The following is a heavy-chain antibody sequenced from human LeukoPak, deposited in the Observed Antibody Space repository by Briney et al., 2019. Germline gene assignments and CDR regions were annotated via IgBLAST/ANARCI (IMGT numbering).Heavy chain of an antibody. CDR2: TYYRSKWYN. V-gene: IGHV6-1*01. J-gene: IGHJ4*02. CDR1: GDSVSSNSAA. CDR3: ARDRKDKRGSSWQRFDY. Sequence: SQTLSLTCAISGDSVSSNSAAWNWIRQSPSRGLEWLGRTYYRSKWYNDYAVSVKSRITINPATSKNQFSLQLNSVTPEDTAAYYCARDRKDKRGSSWQRFDYWGQGTLVTVSS. D-gene: IGHD6-13*01.